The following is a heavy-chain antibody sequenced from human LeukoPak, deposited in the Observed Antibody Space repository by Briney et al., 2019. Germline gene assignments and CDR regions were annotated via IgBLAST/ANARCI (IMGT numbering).Heavy chain of an antibody. J-gene: IGHJ3*02. Sequence: GGSLRLSCAASGFTFTSYNMNWVRQAPGKGLEWVSSISSSTTYIYYADSVKGRFTISRDNAKNSLYLQMDSLRVEDTAMYYCARAGALDIWGQGTMVTVSS. CDR2: ISSSTTYI. CDR3: ARAGALDI. CDR1: GFTFTSYN. V-gene: IGHV3-21*01.